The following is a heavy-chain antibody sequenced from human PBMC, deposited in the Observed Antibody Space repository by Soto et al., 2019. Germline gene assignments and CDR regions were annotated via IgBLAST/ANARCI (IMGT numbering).Heavy chain of an antibody. D-gene: IGHD2-8*01. J-gene: IGHJ4*02. CDR2: VTPSDGSP. Sequence: QVHLVQSGAEVKKPGVSVKVSCEASEYTFTSYYIHWVRQAPGQGFEWMGIVTPSDGSPTYAPKFQGRVTMTRDTSTSTVYMELSSLRSEDTAVYYCARARMHQAPYFFDYWGQGTRVTVSS. CDR3: ARARMHQAPYFFDY. CDR1: EYTFTSYY. V-gene: IGHV1-46*01.